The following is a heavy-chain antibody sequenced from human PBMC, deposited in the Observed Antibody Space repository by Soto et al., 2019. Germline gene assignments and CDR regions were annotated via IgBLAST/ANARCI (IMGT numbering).Heavy chain of an antibody. Sequence: SETLSLTCTVSGGSISGSSYYWGWIRQPPGKGLEWIGTIYYSGAAYYNPSLQSRVTISVDTSSNQFSMKLNSVTAADTAVYYCAVDYYGSGRGAFDIWGQGTMVT. CDR3: AVDYYGSGRGAFDI. V-gene: IGHV4-39*01. CDR1: GGSISGSSYY. D-gene: IGHD3-10*01. J-gene: IGHJ3*02. CDR2: IYYSGAA.